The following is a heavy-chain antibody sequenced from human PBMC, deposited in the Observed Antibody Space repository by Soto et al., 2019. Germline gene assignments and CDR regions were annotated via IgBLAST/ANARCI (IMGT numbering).Heavy chain of an antibody. J-gene: IGHJ4*02. Sequence: GGSLRLSCAASGFTFSSYSMNWVRQTPGKGLEWISYIGSSSRAIYYADSVKGRFTVSRDNAKRSLYLQLNSLRDEDTAVYYCARDPDIGTQKLYFDEWGQGTLVTVSS. CDR3: ARDPDIGTQKLYFDE. CDR1: GFTFSSYS. D-gene: IGHD4-4*01. V-gene: IGHV3-48*02. CDR2: IGSSSRAI.